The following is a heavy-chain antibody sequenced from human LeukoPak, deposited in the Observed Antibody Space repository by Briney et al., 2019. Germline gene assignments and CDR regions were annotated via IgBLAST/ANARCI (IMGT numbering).Heavy chain of an antibody. J-gene: IGHJ4*02. CDR2: IYYSGNT. D-gene: IGHD5-18*01. Sequence: SETLSLTCIVSGGSISSTTYYWGWIRQPPGKRLEWIGSIYYSGNTYYNPSLKSRVTISSDTSKNQFSLKLSSVTAADTAVYYCARGKGYSYGIDYWGQGTLVTVSS. V-gene: IGHV4-39*07. CDR1: GGSISSTTYY. CDR3: ARGKGYSYGIDY.